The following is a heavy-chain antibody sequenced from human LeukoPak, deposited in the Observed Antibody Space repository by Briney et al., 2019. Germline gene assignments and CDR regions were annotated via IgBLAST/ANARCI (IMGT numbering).Heavy chain of an antibody. Sequence: PSETLSLTCTVSGGSISIYYWSWIRQPPGKGLEWIGYIYYSGSTNYNPSLKSRVTISVDTSKNQFSLKLSSVTAADTAVYYCARSPITIFGRNYYGMDVWGQGTTVTVSS. CDR2: IYYSGST. J-gene: IGHJ6*02. D-gene: IGHD3-3*01. V-gene: IGHV4-59*01. CDR3: ARSPITIFGRNYYGMDV. CDR1: GGSISIYY.